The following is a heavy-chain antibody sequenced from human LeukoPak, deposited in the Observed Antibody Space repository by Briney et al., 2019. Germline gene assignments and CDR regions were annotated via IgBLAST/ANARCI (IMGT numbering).Heavy chain of an antibody. Sequence: GGSLRLSCAASGFTVSSNYMSWVRQAPGKGLGWVSVIYSGGSTYYADSVKGRFTISRDNSKNTLYLQMNSLRAEDTAVYYCARDPLKYYFDYWGQGTLVTVSS. J-gene: IGHJ4*02. CDR1: GFTVSSNY. CDR2: IYSGGST. V-gene: IGHV3-53*01. CDR3: ARDPLKYYFDY.